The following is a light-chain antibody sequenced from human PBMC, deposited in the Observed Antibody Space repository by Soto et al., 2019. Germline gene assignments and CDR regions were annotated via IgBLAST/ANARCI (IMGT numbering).Light chain of an antibody. CDR2: GSS. J-gene: IGKJ2*01. CDR1: ENVSNNY. Sequence: EVVLTQSPGTLSLSPGESATLSCRASENVSNNYLAWYQQKPGQAPRLLIFGSSDRAAGIPDRFSGSGSGTDFTITISRLEPEDFAVYYCQQYGSSPPYTFGQGTKLEIK. CDR3: QQYGSSPPYT. V-gene: IGKV3-20*01.